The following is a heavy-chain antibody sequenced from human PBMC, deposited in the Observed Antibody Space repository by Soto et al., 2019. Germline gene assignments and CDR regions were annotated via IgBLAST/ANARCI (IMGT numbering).Heavy chain of an antibody. D-gene: IGHD6-6*01. CDR2: IIPILGIA. CDR3: ARSIAARPSWFEP. Sequence: SVKVSCKASGGTFSGYTISWVRQAPGQGLEWMGRIIPILGIANYAQKFQGRVTITADKSTSTAYMELSSLRSEDTAVYYCARSIAARPSWFEPWGQGTLVTVSS. CDR1: GGTFSGYT. V-gene: IGHV1-69*02. J-gene: IGHJ5*02.